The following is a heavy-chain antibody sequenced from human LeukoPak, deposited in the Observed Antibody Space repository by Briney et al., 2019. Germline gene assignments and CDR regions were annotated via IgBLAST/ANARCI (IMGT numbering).Heavy chain of an antibody. J-gene: IGHJ6*02. CDR3: ARDGGSFSCNMDV. V-gene: IGHV1-46*01. CDR1: GYSFIRYH. D-gene: IGHD1-26*01. Sequence: ASVKVSCKASGYSFIRYHIHWVRQAPGQGLEWMGVLKLYDGSISHAQKFQGRVTMTSDTSTSTVYMELSSLRSEDTAVYFCARDGGSFSCNMDVWGQGTTVTVSS. CDR2: LKLYDGSI.